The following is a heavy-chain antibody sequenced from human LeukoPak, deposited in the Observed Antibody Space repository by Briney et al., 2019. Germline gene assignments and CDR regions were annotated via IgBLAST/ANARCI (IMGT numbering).Heavy chain of an antibody. CDR1: GGTFSSYA. CDR3: ARRYYGDYLS. J-gene: IGHJ5*02. Sequence: ASVKVSYKASGGTFSSYAISWVRQAPGQGLEWMGGIIPIFGTANYAQKFQGRVTITTDESTSTAYMELSSLRSEDTAVYYCARRYYGDYLSWGQGTLVTVSS. D-gene: IGHD4-17*01. CDR2: IIPIFGTA. V-gene: IGHV1-69*05.